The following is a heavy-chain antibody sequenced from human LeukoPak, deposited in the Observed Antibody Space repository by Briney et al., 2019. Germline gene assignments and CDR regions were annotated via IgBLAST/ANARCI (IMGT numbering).Heavy chain of an antibody. CDR1: GYTFTIYG. CDR3: ARGGYYYDKSGFYYLDY. V-gene: IGHV1-18*01. Sequence: GASVKVSCKASGYTFTIYGLTWVRQAPGQGLEWMGWISAYNGNTNFAQKLQGRVTMTTDTSTSTAYMELRSLRSDDTAVYYCARGGYYYDKSGFYYLDYWGQGTLVTVSS. D-gene: IGHD3-22*01. CDR2: ISAYNGNT. J-gene: IGHJ4*02.